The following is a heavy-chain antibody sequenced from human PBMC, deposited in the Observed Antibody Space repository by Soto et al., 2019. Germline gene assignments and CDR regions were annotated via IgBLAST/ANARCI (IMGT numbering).Heavy chain of an antibody. D-gene: IGHD1-1*01. V-gene: IGHV3-7*03. CDR1: GFTFSSYW. J-gene: IGHJ4*02. Sequence: HPGGSLRLSCEASGFTFSSYWMGWVRQAPGKGLEWVANIQQDGSERHYVGSVKGRFTISRDNAKNSLYLQMNSLRAEDTAVYYCVESGGAADYWGQGTLVTVSS. CDR2: IQQDGSER. CDR3: VESGGAADY.